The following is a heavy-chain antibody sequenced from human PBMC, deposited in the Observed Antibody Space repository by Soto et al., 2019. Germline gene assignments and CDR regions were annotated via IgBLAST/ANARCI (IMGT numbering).Heavy chain of an antibody. J-gene: IGHJ4*02. CDR1: GFTFSSYA. Sequence: GGSLRLSCSASGFTFSSYAMHWVRQAPGKGLEYVSAISSNGGSTYYADSVKGRFTISRDDSKNTLYLQMNNLRAEDTAVYYCAKPHVGDGYPTSFYFDYWGQGTLVTVSS. CDR3: AKPHVGDGYPTSFYFDY. D-gene: IGHD5-12*01. CDR2: ISSNGGST. V-gene: IGHV3-64*04.